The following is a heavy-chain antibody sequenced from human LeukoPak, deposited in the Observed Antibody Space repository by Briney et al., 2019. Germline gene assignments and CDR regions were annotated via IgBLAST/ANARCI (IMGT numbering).Heavy chain of an antibody. CDR2: IYTGGNT. D-gene: IGHD3-16*01. Sequence: GGSLRLSCAASGFTVSSKYMSWVRQAPGKGLEWVSVIYTGGNTYYADSVKGRFTISRDNSKNTLYLQMNSLRAEDTAVYYCARDRIYDYVWGSMDYWGQGTLVTVSS. J-gene: IGHJ4*02. CDR1: GFTVSSKY. V-gene: IGHV3-66*02. CDR3: ARDRIYDYVWGSMDY.